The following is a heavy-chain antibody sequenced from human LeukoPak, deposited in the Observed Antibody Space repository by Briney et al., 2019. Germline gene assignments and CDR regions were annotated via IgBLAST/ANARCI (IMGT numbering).Heavy chain of an antibody. CDR3: ARAPQWLLFDY. CDR2: IWSDGSDK. V-gene: IGHV3-33*01. D-gene: IGHD3-22*01. J-gene: IGHJ4*02. CDR1: GFTFSNYD. Sequence: GRSLRLSCAASGFTFSNYDMHWVRQAPGKGLEWVAVIWSDGSDKYYEDSVKGRFTISRDNSKSTLDLQMNSLRAEDTAVYYCARAPQWLLFDYWGQGTLVTVSS.